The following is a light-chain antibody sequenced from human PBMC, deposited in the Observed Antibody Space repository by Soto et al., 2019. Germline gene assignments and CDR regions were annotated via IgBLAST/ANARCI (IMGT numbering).Light chain of an antibody. CDR1: ESVSTW. Sequence: DIQMTQSPSTLSASVGDRVTFTCRASESVSTWLAWYQQKPGKATKLLIYKASTLESGVPSRFSGSGSGTEFTLTISSLQPDDFATYYCQQYKSYTPYTFGQGTKLEIK. V-gene: IGKV1-5*03. CDR2: KAS. CDR3: QQYKSYTPYT. J-gene: IGKJ2*01.